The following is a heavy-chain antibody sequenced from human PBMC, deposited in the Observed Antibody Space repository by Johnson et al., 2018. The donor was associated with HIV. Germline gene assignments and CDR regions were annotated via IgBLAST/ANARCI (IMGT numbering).Heavy chain of an antibody. D-gene: IGHD4-17*01. CDR2: INWNGGST. V-gene: IGHV3-20*04. CDR1: GFTFDDYG. CDR3: AREVAGDYGDSPGAFDI. J-gene: IGHJ3*02. Sequence: VQLVESGGGLEQPGGSLRLSCAASGFTFDDYGMSWVRQAPGKGLEWVSGINWNGGSTGYADSVKGRFTISRDNSKNTLYLQMNSLRAEDTAVYYCAREVAGDYGDSPGAFDIWGQGTMVTVSS.